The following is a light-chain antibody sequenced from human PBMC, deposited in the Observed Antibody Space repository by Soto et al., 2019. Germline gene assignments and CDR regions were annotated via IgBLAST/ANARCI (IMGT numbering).Light chain of an antibody. CDR2: GAS. CDR3: KQYGSSHPRT. V-gene: IGKV3-20*01. Sequence: EIVLTQSPGTLSLSPGERATLSCRASQSVSSSYLAWYQQKPGQAPRLLIYGASSRANGIPDRLSGSGSETDFTLIISRLQPEDFAEYYCKQYGSSHPRTFGQGTKLEIK. J-gene: IGKJ2*01. CDR1: QSVSSSY.